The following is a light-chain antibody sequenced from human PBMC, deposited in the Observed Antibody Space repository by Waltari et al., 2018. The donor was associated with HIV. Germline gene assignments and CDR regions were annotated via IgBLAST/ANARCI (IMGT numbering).Light chain of an antibody. CDR2: ENT. Sequence: QSVLTQPPSVSGAPGQRVTISCSGSGSNIGAGYDVHWYQQLPGPAPKLLIYENTKPPSGVPDRFSGSKSGTSASLAITGLQAEDEADYYCQSYDSSLRGVFGGGTKLTVL. CDR1: GSNIGAGYD. CDR3: QSYDSSLRGV. J-gene: IGLJ3*02. V-gene: IGLV1-40*01.